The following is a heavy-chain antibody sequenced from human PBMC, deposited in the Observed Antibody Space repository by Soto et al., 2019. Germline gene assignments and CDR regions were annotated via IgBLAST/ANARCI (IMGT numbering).Heavy chain of an antibody. CDR1: GFVFISYA. V-gene: IGHV3-23*01. CDR3: AKLTIPSDSTGYDYEGVSGWIDS. D-gene: IGHD3-22*01. J-gene: IGHJ5*01. CDR2: ISASGGTA. Sequence: RTLGRAASGFVFISYAMSWVGHAPGKGLEWVSSISASGGTANLADSVEGRCTISRDNSKSTLYLQMHNSLYEEMAVYCCAKLTIPSDSTGYDYEGVSGWIDSWGQGTPVTVSS.